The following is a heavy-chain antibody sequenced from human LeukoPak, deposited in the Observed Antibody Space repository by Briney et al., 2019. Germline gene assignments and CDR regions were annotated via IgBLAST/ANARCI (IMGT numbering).Heavy chain of an antibody. CDR2: ISWNSGSI. J-gene: IGHJ4*02. D-gene: IGHD2-21*02. Sequence: PGGSLRLSCAASGFTFDDYAMHWVRQAPGKGLEWVSGISWNSGSIVYADSVKGRFTISRDNARKSLYLQMNSLRAEDTALYYCAKEVDCPSDCLFFHSWGQGTLVTVSS. V-gene: IGHV3-9*01. CDR1: GFTFDDYA. CDR3: AKEVDCPSDCLFFHS.